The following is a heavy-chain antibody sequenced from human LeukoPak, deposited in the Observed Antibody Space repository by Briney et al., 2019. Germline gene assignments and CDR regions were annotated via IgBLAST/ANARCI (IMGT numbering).Heavy chain of an antibody. V-gene: IGHV3-30*03. CDR2: ISYDGSNK. Sequence: PGGSLRLSCAASGFTFSSYGMHWVRQAPGKGLEWVAVISYDGSNKYYADSVKGRFTISRDNSKNTLYLQMNSLRAEDTAVYYCASSFYGSGSYYYSYYYYMDVWGKGTTVTISS. J-gene: IGHJ6*03. CDR1: GFTFSSYG. CDR3: ASSFYGSGSYYYSYYYYMDV. D-gene: IGHD3-10*01.